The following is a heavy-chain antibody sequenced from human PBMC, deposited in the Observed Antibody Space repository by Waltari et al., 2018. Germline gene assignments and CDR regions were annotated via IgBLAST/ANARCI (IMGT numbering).Heavy chain of an antibody. V-gene: IGHV1-3*01. D-gene: IGHD3-10*01. J-gene: IGHJ6*02. Sequence: QVQLVQSGAEVKKPGASVKVSCKASGYTFTSYAMHWVRQAPGQRLEWMGWINAGNGNTKYSQKFQGRVTITRDTSASTAYMELSSLRSEDTAVYYCARDRGLLWFGELLYYYYGMDVWGQGTTVTVSS. CDR2: INAGNGNT. CDR3: ARDRGLLWFGELLYYYYGMDV. CDR1: GYTFTSYA.